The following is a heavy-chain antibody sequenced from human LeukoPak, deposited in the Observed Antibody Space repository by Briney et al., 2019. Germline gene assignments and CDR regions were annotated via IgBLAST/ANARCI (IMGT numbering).Heavy chain of an antibody. D-gene: IGHD5-12*01. J-gene: IGHJ4*02. CDR3: ARVEASGYDYGAFDY. V-gene: IGHV3-23*01. CDR1: GFTFSSYG. CDR2: ISGSGGST. Sequence: GGTLRLSCAASGFTFSSYGMSWVRQAPGKGLEWVSAISGSGGSTYYADSVKGRFTISRDNSKNTLYLQMNSLRAEDTAVYYCARVEASGYDYGAFDYWGQGTLVTVSS.